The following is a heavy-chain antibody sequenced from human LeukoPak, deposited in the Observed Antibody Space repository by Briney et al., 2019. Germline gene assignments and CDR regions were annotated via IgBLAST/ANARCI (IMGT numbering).Heavy chain of an antibody. CDR3: AKIGTRIVGATFYFDY. CDR2: LSYDGSNK. J-gene: IGHJ4*02. V-gene: IGHV3-30*18. D-gene: IGHD1-26*01. CDR1: GFTFSSYG. Sequence: PGRSLRLSCAASGFTFSSYGMHWVRQAPGKGLGWGQVLSYDGSNKYYADSVKGRFTISRDNSKNTLYLQMNSLRAEDTAVYYCAKIGTRIVGATFYFDYWGQGTLVTVSS.